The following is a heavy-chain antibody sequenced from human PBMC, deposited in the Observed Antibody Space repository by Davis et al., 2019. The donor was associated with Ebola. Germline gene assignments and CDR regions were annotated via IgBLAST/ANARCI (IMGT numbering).Heavy chain of an antibody. J-gene: IGHJ4*02. CDR3: AKDQAYYDFWRGADY. CDR2: ISGDSSST. Sequence: PGGSLRLSCAASGFPFSSYSMNWVRQAPGKGLEWISYISGDSSSTYYADSVKGRFTISRDNAKNSVYLQMSSLRDEDTAVYYCAKDQAYYDFWRGADYWGQGTLVTVSS. D-gene: IGHD3-3*01. CDR1: GFPFSSYS. V-gene: IGHV3-48*02.